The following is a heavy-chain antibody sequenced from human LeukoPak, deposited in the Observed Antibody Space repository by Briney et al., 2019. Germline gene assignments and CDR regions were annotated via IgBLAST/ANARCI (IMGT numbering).Heavy chain of an antibody. V-gene: IGHV4-59*08. Sequence: SETLSLTCTVSGDSISSYYWSWIRQPPGKGLEWIGYIFYSGSTNYNPSLESRVTMSVDTSKNQFSLKLRSVTAADTAVYYCARPGVGSGRYGAFDIWGQGTLVIVSS. J-gene: IGHJ3*02. CDR2: IFYSGST. D-gene: IGHD5-18*01. CDR3: ARPGVGSGRYGAFDI. CDR1: GDSISSYY.